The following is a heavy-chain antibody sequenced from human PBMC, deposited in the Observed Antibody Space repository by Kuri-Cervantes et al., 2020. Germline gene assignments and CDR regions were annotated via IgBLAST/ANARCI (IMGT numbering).Heavy chain of an antibody. Sequence: SVKVSCKASGGTFSSYGISWVRQAPGQGLEWMGGIIPILGTTNYAQKFQGRVTISADKSTSTAYMELSSLRSDDTAVYYCARSEQQLSWFDPWGQGTLVTVSS. V-gene: IGHV1-69*10. J-gene: IGHJ5*02. CDR2: IIPILGTT. CDR1: GGTFSSYG. CDR3: ARSEQQLSWFDP. D-gene: IGHD6-13*01.